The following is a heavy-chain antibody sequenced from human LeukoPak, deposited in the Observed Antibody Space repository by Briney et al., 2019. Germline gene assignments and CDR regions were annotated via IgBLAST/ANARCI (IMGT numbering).Heavy chain of an antibody. J-gene: IGHJ4*02. D-gene: IGHD6-13*01. CDR1: GDSVSSNSAA. Sequence: SQTLSLTCAISGDSVSSNSAAWNWIRQSPSSGLEWLGRTYDRSKRYNDYAVSVKSRITINPDTSKNQFSLQLNSVTPEDTAVYYCARDPSGYSSSWYYFDYWGQGTLVTVSS. CDR2: TYDRSKRYN. V-gene: IGHV6-1*01. CDR3: ARDPSGYSSSWYYFDY.